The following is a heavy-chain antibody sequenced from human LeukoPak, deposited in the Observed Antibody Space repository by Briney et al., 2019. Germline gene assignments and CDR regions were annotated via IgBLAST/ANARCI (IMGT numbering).Heavy chain of an antibody. CDR3: TKNQILSDTGSWYAY. Sequence: TGGSLRLSCGASGFTFRMYAMRWVRQAPGKGLEWVSGMCYGGGRMFYADSVKGRFTVSRDNSKNTLYLRMNRLRAEHTAIYYCTKNQILSDTGSWYAYWGQGTLVTVYS. CDR1: GFTFRMYA. V-gene: IGHV3-23*01. D-gene: IGHD6-13*01. J-gene: IGHJ4*02. CDR2: MCYGGGRM.